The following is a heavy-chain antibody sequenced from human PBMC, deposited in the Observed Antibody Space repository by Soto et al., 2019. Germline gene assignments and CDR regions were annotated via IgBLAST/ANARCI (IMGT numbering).Heavy chain of an antibody. Sequence: QVQLVESGGGVVQPGRSLRLSCAASGFTFSSYAMHWVRQAPGKGLEWVAVISYHGSNKYYADSVKGRFTISRDNSKNTLYLQMNSLRAEDTAVYYCARASRSSGWYNWFDPWGQGTLVTVSS. CDR1: GFTFSSYA. CDR3: ARASRSSGWYNWFDP. V-gene: IGHV3-30-3*01. CDR2: ISYHGSNK. D-gene: IGHD6-19*01. J-gene: IGHJ5*02.